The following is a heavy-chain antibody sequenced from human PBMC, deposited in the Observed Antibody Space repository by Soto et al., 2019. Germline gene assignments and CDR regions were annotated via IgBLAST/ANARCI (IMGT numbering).Heavy chain of an antibody. V-gene: IGHV3-23*01. J-gene: IGHJ4*02. D-gene: IGHD1-26*01. CDR2: ISGSGGST. CDR1: GFTFSSYA. Sequence: QLGGSLRLSCAASGFTFSSYAMSWVRQAPGKGLEWVSAISGSGGSTYYADSVKGRFTISRDNSKNTLYLQMNSLRAEDTAVYYCAKAGGSYSEPFDYWGQGTLVTVSS. CDR3: AKAGGSYSEPFDY.